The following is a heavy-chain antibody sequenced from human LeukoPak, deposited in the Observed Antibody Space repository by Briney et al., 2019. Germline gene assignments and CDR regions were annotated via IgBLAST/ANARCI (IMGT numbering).Heavy chain of an antibody. CDR3: ARGAYQWEPPLPQDFDH. J-gene: IGHJ4*02. CDR1: GFTFSGYS. CDR2: FGTRSTSV. Sequence: PGGSLRLSCTASGFTFSGYSMNWIRQAPGKGLEWVSSFGTRSTSVYHAGSVKGRFAISRDNAKNSLYLQMNSLRAEDTAVYYCARGAYQWEPPLPQDFDHWGQGTLVTVSS. D-gene: IGHD1-26*01. V-gene: IGHV3-21*01.